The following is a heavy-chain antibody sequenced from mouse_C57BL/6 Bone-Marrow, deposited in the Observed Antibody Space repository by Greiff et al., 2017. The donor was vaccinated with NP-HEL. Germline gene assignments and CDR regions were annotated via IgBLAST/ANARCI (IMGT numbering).Heavy chain of an antibody. Sequence: VQLQQSGPELVKPGASVKISCKASGYSFTDYNMNWVKQSNGKSLEWIGVINPNYGTTSYNQKFKGKATLTVDQSSSTAYMQLSSLTSEDSAVYYCARRIHHGPHWDFDVWGKGTTVTVSS. V-gene: IGHV1-39*01. CDR3: ARRIHHGPHWDFDV. CDR1: GYSFTDYN. CDR2: INPNYGTT. D-gene: IGHD1-2*01. J-gene: IGHJ1*03.